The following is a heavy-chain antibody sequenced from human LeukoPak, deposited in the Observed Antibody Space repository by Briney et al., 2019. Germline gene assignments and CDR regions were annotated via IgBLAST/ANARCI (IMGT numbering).Heavy chain of an antibody. Sequence: GAPVKVSCKASGYTFTTYYMHWVRQAPGQGLEWMGWISAYNGNTNYAQKLQGRVTMTTDTSTSTAYMELRSLRSDDTAVYYCARGDSSGWYFPGPMVDYWGQGTLVTVSS. CDR1: GYTFTTYY. CDR2: ISAYNGNT. V-gene: IGHV1-18*04. D-gene: IGHD6-19*01. J-gene: IGHJ4*02. CDR3: ARGDSSGWYFPGPMVDY.